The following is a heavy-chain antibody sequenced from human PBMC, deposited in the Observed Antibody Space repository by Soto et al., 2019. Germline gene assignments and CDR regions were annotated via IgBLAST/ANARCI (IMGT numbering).Heavy chain of an antibody. CDR1: GFSFRTYG. V-gene: IGHV3-30*03. CDR2: ISNDGSET. CDR3: TRAGYGDDGDYYYYGMDV. J-gene: IGHJ6*02. D-gene: IGHD4-17*01. Sequence: GGSLRLSCAASGFSFRTYGMHWVRQAPGKGLEWVAVISNDGSETYYADSVKGRFTISRDNSKNTLYLQMNSLRAEDTAVYYCTRAGYGDDGDYYYYGMDVWGQGTTVTVSS.